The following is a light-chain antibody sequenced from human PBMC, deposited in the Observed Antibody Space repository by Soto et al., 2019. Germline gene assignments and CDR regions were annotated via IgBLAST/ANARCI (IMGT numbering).Light chain of an antibody. CDR3: LVSYTGYMV. CDR2: DTR. V-gene: IGLV7-46*01. CDR1: IGDVTSDHY. Sequence: QSLVTHEPSLTVSPGGTVTLTCGSSIGDVTSDHYPYWLQQRPGQAPRALIYDTRYKKSWTPARFSGSLLGGKAALTLSDAQPEDEADYYCLVSYTGYMVFGGGTKVTVL. J-gene: IGLJ2*01.